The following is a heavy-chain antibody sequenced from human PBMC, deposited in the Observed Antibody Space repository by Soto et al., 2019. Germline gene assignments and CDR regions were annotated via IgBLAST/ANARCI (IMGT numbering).Heavy chain of an antibody. CDR2: FDPEDGKT. V-gene: IGHV1-24*01. CDR3: ATPGQQLDDYYYYYYGMDV. CDR1: GYTLTELS. Sequence: QVQLVQSGAEVKKPGASVKVSCKVSGYTLTELSMHWVRQARGKGLEWMGGFDPEDGKTIYGQKFQGRGTMTEDTSTDTAYTELSTLRSEDTAVYYCATPGQQLDDYYYYYYGMDVWGQGTTVTVSS. J-gene: IGHJ6*02. D-gene: IGHD6-13*01.